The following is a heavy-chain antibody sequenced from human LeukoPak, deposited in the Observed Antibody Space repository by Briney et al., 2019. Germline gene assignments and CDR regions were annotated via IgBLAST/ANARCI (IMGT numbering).Heavy chain of an antibody. CDR2: ISSSSSYI. D-gene: IGHD3-22*01. CDR1: GFTFSSYS. V-gene: IGHV3-21*01. Sequence: GGSLRLSCAASGFTFSSYSMNWVRQAPGKGLEWVSSISSSSSYIYYADSVKGRFTISRDNAKNSLYLQMNSLRAEDSAVYYCARDYYGSSGYSSPIDYWGQGTLVTVSS. J-gene: IGHJ4*02. CDR3: ARDYYGSSGYSSPIDY.